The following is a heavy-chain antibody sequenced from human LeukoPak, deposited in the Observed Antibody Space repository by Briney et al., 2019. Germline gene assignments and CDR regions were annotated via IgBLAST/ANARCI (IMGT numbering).Heavy chain of an antibody. J-gene: IGHJ4*02. V-gene: IGHV4-39*02. Sequence: PSETLSLTCTVSGGSISSSSYYWGWIRQPPGKGLEWIGSIYYSGSTYYNPSLKSRVTISVDTSKNQFSLKLSSVTAADTAVYYCARENSGYYLGYWGQGTLVTVSS. CDR3: ARENSGYYLGY. CDR2: IYYSGST. CDR1: GGSISSSSYY. D-gene: IGHD3-22*01.